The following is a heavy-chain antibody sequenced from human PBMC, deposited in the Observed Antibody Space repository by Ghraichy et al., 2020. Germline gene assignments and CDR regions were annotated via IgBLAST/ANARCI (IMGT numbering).Heavy chain of an antibody. V-gene: IGHV4-59*08. CDR2: IYYSGST. J-gene: IGHJ4*02. CDR1: GGSISSYY. CDR3: ARASGSYYGYFDY. Sequence: SETLSLTCTVSGGSISSYYWSWIRQPPGKGLEWIGYIYYSGSTNYNTSLKSRVTISVDTSKNQFSLKLSSVTAADTAVYYCARASGSYYGYFDYWGQGTLVTVSS. D-gene: IGHD1-26*01.